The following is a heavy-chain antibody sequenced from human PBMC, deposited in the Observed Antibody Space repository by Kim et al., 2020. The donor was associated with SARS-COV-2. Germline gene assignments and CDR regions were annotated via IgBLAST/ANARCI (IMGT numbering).Heavy chain of an antibody. V-gene: IGHV7-4-1*02. Sequence: ASVKVSCKTSGYTFTSLFMNWVRQAPGQGLEWMGNIDTNTGNPRYAQGFTGRFVFSVDTSVNTIYLQINSLTPEDTAVYFCAIATPLPGTDFWAQATPVT. CDR2: IDTNTGNP. CDR1: GYTFTSLF. J-gene: IGHJ4*02. D-gene: IGHD1-26*01. CDR3: AIATPLPGTDF.